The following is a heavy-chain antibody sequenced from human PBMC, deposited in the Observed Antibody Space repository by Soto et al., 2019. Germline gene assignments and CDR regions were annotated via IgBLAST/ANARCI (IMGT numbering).Heavy chain of an antibody. CDR2: IYPGDSDT. CDR1: GYSFTSYW. CDR3: ASAPLLPYGEINYDGMDV. Sequence: GESLKISCKGSGYSFTSYWIAWVRQMPGKGLEWMGIIYPGDSDTRYSPSFQGQVTISADKSISTAYLQWSSLKASDTAMYYCASAPLLPYGEINYDGMDVWGQGTTLTVSS. D-gene: IGHD2-15*01. J-gene: IGHJ6*02. V-gene: IGHV5-51*01.